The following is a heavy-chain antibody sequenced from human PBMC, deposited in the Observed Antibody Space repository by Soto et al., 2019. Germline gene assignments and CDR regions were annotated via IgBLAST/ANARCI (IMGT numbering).Heavy chain of an antibody. J-gene: IGHJ6*02. CDR1: GYTFTSYH. V-gene: IGHV1-46*01. CDR2: INPSGGST. Sequence: ASVKVSCKASGYTFTSYHMRWVRQAPGQGLEWMGIINPSGGSTSYAQKFQGRVTMTRDTSTSTVYMELSSLRSEDTAAYYCARGVYYDHRMDVWGQGTTVTVSS. D-gene: IGHD3-3*01. CDR3: ARGVYYDHRMDV.